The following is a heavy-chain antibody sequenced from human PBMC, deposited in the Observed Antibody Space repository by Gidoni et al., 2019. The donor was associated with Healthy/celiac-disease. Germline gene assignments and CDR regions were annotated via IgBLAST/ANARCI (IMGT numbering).Heavy chain of an antibody. Sequence: QVQLQQWGAGLLKPSETLSLTCAVYGGSFSGYYWSWIRQPPGKGLEWIGEINHSGSTNYNPSLKSRVTISVDTSKNQFSLKLSSVTAADTAVYYCARGGGSVHWFDPWGQGTLVTVSS. D-gene: IGHD3-10*01. CDR2: INHSGST. J-gene: IGHJ5*02. V-gene: IGHV4-34*01. CDR1: GGSFSGYY. CDR3: ARGGGSVHWFDP.